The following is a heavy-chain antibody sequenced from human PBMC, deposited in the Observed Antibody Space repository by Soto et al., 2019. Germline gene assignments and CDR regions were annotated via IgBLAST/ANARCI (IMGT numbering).Heavy chain of an antibody. V-gene: IGHV3-33*03. CDR1: GFTFRSYA. D-gene: IGHD3-10*01. CDR3: AIRGVIASQGMDV. J-gene: IGHJ6*02. CDR2: IWYDGSKK. Sequence: QVQLVESGGGVVQPGRSLRLSCVASGFTFRSYAVHWVRQAPGKGLEWVAVIWYDGSKKSYADSVKGRFTISRDNSKNTVHLQMDSLRAEDTAVYYWAIRGVIASQGMDVWGQGTTGIVSS.